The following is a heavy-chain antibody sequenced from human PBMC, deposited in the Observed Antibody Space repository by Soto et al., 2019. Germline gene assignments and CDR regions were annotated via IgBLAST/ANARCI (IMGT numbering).Heavy chain of an antibody. V-gene: IGHV3-23*01. D-gene: IGHD3-10*01. CDR2: ISGSGGSS. CDR3: AKDKVLWFGELLPLYYFDY. J-gene: IGHJ4*02. Sequence: GGSLRLSCAASGFTFSSYAMSWVRQAPGKGLEWVSAISGSGGSSYYADSVKGRFTISRDNSKNTLYLQMNSLRAEDTAVYYCAKDKVLWFGELLPLYYFDYWGQGTLVTVSS. CDR1: GFTFSSYA.